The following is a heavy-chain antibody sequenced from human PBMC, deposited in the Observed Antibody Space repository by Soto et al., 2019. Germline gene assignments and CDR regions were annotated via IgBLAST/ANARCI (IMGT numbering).Heavy chain of an antibody. CDR2: ISYDGSNR. Sequence: QVQLVESGGGVVQPGRSLRLSCAASGFTFSSYTMHWVRQAPGKGLKWVAVISYDGSNRYYADSVKGRFTISRDNSKNTLYLQMNSLRAEDTAVYYCARDGYYHYGMDVWGQGTTVTVSS. D-gene: IGHD3-22*01. CDR3: ARDGYYHYGMDV. V-gene: IGHV3-30-3*01. CDR1: GFTFSSYT. J-gene: IGHJ6*02.